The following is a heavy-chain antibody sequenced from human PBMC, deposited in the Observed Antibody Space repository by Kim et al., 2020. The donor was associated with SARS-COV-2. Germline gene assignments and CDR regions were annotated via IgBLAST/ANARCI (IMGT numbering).Heavy chain of an antibody. V-gene: IGHV3-11*04. CDR1: GFTFSDYY. D-gene: IGHD3-22*01. CDR3: ARGNYDSSGYLGSNQYYYEYGMDV. Sequence: GGSLRLSCAASGFTFSDYYMSWIRQAPGKGLEWVSYISSSGSTIYYADSVKGRFTISRDNAKNSLYLQMNSLRAEDTAVYYCARGNYDSSGYLGSNQYYYEYGMDVWGQGPTVTVS. J-gene: IGHJ6*02. CDR2: ISSSGSTI.